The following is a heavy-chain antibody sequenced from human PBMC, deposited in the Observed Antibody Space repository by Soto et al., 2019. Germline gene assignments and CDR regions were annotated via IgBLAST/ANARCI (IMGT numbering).Heavy chain of an antibody. CDR2: ISSNGGST. Sequence: GGSLRLSCSASGFTFSSYAMHWVRQAPGKGLEYVSAISSNGGSTYYADSVKGRFTISRDNSKNTLYLQMGSLRAEDTAVYYCVKDSGSYCSGGSFYLYYYYYYGMDVWGQGTTVTVSS. V-gene: IGHV3-64D*06. CDR1: GFTFSSYA. D-gene: IGHD2-15*01. CDR3: VKDSGSYCSGGSFYLYYYYYYGMDV. J-gene: IGHJ6*02.